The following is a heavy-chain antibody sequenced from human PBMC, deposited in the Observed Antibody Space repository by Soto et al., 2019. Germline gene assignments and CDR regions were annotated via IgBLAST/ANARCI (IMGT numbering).Heavy chain of an antibody. CDR1: GFTISNYG. Sequence: EVQLLQSGGGLSQPGGSLRLSCVVSGFTISNYGMSWVRQAPGKGWEWVSAIRGSGGRTYYIDSVRGRFTVSRDDCRNTLYLQMDSLRAEDTAVYYCLNSVWGWGQGTVVTVSS. V-gene: IGHV3-23*01. J-gene: IGHJ3*01. CDR3: LNSVWG. D-gene: IGHD7-27*01. CDR2: IRGSGGRT.